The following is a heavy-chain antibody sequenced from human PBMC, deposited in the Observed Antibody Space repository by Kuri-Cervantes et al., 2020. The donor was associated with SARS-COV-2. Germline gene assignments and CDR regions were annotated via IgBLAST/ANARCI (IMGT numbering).Heavy chain of an antibody. D-gene: IGHD1-1*01. V-gene: IGHV4-34*01. CDR2: INHSGST. CDR1: GGSFSGYY. CDR3: AREGGRERLDDAFDI. J-gene: IGHJ3*02. Sequence: GSLRLSCAVYGGSFSGYYWSWIRQPPGKGLEWIGEINHSGSTNYNPSLESRVTISVDTSKNQFSLKLSSVTAADTAVYYCAREGGRERLDDAFDIWGQETMVTVSS.